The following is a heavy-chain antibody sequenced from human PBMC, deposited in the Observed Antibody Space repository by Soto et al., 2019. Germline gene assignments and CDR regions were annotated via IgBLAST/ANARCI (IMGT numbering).Heavy chain of an antibody. D-gene: IGHD6-19*01. CDR3: ARAGGLAVAGIFEY. CDR2: IYHSGST. J-gene: IGHJ4*02. Sequence: SETLSLTCAVSGGSISSSNWWSWVRQPPGKGLEWIGEIYHSGSTNYNPSLKSRVTISVDKSKNQFSLKLSSVTAADTAVYYCARAGGLAVAGIFEYWGQGTLVTVSS. V-gene: IGHV4-4*02. CDR1: GGSISSSNW.